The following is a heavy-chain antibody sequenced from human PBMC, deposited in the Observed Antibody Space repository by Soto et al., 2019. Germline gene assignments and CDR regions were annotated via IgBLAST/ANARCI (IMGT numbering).Heavy chain of an antibody. V-gene: IGHV1-69*06. Sequence: QVQLVQSGAEVKKPGSSVKVSCKASGGTFSSYAISWVRQAPGQGLEWMGGIIPIFGTTKTAQKFQGRVTITADKSTGTAYMELSSLRSEDTAIYYCARDFWQWLVQYYYGMAVWGQGTTVTVSS. J-gene: IGHJ6*02. D-gene: IGHD6-19*01. CDR2: IIPIFGTT. CDR1: GGTFSSYA. CDR3: ARDFWQWLVQYYYGMAV.